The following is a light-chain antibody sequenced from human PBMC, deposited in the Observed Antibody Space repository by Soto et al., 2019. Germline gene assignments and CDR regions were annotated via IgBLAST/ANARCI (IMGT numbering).Light chain of an antibody. J-gene: IGKJ1*01. CDR2: GAS. CDR3: QQTYNTPWT. Sequence: DIQMTQSPSSLSASVGDRVTITCRASQGIRNDLGWYQQKPGKAPNLLIYGASSLQSGVPSRFRGSGSGTDFTLTIISLQPEDFATYFCQQTYNTPWTFGQGTKVDI. V-gene: IGKV1-39*01. CDR1: QGIRND.